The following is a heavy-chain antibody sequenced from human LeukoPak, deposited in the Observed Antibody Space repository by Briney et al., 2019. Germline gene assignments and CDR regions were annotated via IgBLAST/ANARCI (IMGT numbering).Heavy chain of an antibody. J-gene: IGHJ4*02. Sequence: GASVKVSCKASGYTFTSYGISWVRQAPGQGLEWMRGFDPEDGETIYAQKFQGRVTMTEDTSTDTAYMELSSLRSEDTAVYYCATAQYYDFWSGLNWGQGTLVTVSS. CDR2: FDPEDGET. D-gene: IGHD3-3*01. CDR1: GYTFTSYG. CDR3: ATAQYYDFWSGLN. V-gene: IGHV1-24*01.